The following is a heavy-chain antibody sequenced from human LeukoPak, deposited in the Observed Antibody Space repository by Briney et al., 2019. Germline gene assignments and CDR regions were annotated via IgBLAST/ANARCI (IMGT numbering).Heavy chain of an antibody. CDR3: ARGGPLWSRSGSLDY. D-gene: IGHD3-10*01. J-gene: IGHJ4*02. CDR1: GGSFSGYY. CDR2: INHSGST. Sequence: SETLSLTCAVYGGSFSGYYWSWIRQPPGKGLEWIGEINHSGSTNYNPSLKSRVTISVDTSKNQFSLKLSSVTAADTAVYYCARGGPLWSRSGSLDYWGQGTLVTVSS. V-gene: IGHV4-34*01.